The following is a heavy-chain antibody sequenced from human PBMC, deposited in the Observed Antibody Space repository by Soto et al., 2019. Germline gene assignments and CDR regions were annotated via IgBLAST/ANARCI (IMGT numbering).Heavy chain of an antibody. V-gene: IGHV4-4*07. Sequence: PSETLSLTCTVSGVTFSNSYWSWIRQPAGKGLEWIGRVFGSGNANYNPSLQGRVTMSVDTTKNQVSLKLTSVTAADTAVYFCARELVSFQSNWFDPWGPGTLVTVSS. CDR1: GVTFSNSY. D-gene: IGHD3-10*01. CDR2: VFGSGNA. J-gene: IGHJ5*02. CDR3: ARELVSFQSNWFDP.